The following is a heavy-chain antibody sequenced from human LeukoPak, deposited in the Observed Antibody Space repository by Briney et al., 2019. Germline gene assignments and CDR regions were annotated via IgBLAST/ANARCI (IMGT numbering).Heavy chain of an antibody. Sequence: SETLSLTCAVYGGSFSGYYWSWIRQPPGNGLEWIGEINHSGSTNYNPSLKSRVTISVDTSKNQFSLKLSSVTAADTAVYYCARGHQRLYYFDYWGQGTLVTVSS. CDR3: ARGHQRLYYFDY. CDR1: GGSFSGYY. CDR2: INHSGST. D-gene: IGHD6-25*01. V-gene: IGHV4-34*01. J-gene: IGHJ4*02.